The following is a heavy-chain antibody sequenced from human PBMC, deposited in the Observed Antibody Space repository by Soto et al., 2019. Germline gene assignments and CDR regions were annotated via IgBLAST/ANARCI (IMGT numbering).Heavy chain of an antibody. V-gene: IGHV4-39*01. CDR1: GGSISSSSYY. CDR2: IYYSGST. CDR3: ARQTRVIRYFDY. D-gene: IGHD3-16*02. Sequence: SETLSLTCTVSGGSISSSSYYWGWIRQPPGKGLEWIGSIYYSGSTYYNPSLKSRVTISVDTSKNQFSLKLSSVTAADTAVYYCARQTRVIRYFDYWGQGTLVTVSS. J-gene: IGHJ4*02.